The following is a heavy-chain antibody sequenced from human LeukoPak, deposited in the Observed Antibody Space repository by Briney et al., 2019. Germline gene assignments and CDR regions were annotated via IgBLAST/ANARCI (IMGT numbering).Heavy chain of an antibody. J-gene: IGHJ4*02. V-gene: IGHV3-23*01. CDR2: ISGSGGST. Sequence: GGSLRLSCAASGFTFSSYAMSWVRQAPGKGLEWVSAISGSGGSTYYADSVKGRFTISRDNSKNTLYLQMNSLRAEDTAVYYCAKFMVRGVISFIDYWGQGTLVTVSS. CDR3: AKFMVRGVISFIDY. CDR1: GFTFSSYA. D-gene: IGHD3-10*01.